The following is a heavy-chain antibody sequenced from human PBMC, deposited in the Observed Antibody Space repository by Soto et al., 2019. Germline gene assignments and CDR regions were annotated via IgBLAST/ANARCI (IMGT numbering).Heavy chain of an antibody. J-gene: IGHJ5*02. CDR2: ISGSGGST. V-gene: IGHV3-23*01. D-gene: IGHD2-15*01. Sequence: GESLKISCAASGFTFSSYAMSWVRQAPGKGLEWVSAISGSGGSTYYADSVKGRFTISRDNSKNTLYLQMNSLRAEDTAVYYCAKDVLTGIVVVVAAHNWFDPWGQGTLVTVSS. CDR1: GFTFSSYA. CDR3: AKDVLTGIVVVVAAHNWFDP.